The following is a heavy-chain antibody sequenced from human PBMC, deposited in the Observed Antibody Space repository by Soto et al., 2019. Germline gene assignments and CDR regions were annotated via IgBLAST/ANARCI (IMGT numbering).Heavy chain of an antibody. J-gene: IGHJ4*02. CDR3: ARLKFLEWLLYRFLDIDY. CDR2: IYYSGST. CDR1: GGSISSGGYY. Sequence: PSETLSLTCTVSGGSISSGGYYWSWIRQHPGKGLEWIGSIYYSGSTYYNPSLKSRVTISVDTSKDQFSLKLSSVTAADTAVYYCARLKFLEWLLYRFLDIDYWGQGTLVTVSS. D-gene: IGHD3-3*01. V-gene: IGHV4-39*01.